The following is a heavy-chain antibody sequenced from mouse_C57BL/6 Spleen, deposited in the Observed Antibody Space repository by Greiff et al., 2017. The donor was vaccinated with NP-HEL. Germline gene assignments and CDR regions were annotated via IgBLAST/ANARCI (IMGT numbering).Heavy chain of an antibody. J-gene: IGHJ4*01. CDR1: GFTFTDYY. V-gene: IGHV7-3*01. CDR3: ARYMEDAMDY. CDR2: IRNKANGYTT. Sequence: EVKLVESGGGLVQPGGSLSLSCAASGFTFTDYYMSWVRQPPGKALEWLGFIRNKANGYTTEYSASVKGRFTISRDNSQSILYLQMNALRAEDSATYYCARYMEDAMDYWGQGTSVTVSS.